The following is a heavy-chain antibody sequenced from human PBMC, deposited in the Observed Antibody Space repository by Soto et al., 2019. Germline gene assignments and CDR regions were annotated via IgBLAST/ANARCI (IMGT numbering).Heavy chain of an antibody. CDR3: ARLYYDGSGRKYYGMDV. Sequence: GESLKISCKGSGCSFTYYWIGWVRQMPGKGLEWMGIIYPGDSDTRYSPSFEGQVTISADKSISTAYLQWSSLEASDTAMYYCARLYYDGSGRKYYGMDVWGQGTTVTVSS. J-gene: IGHJ6*02. CDR1: GCSFTYYW. D-gene: IGHD3-22*01. CDR2: IYPGDSDT. V-gene: IGHV5-51*01.